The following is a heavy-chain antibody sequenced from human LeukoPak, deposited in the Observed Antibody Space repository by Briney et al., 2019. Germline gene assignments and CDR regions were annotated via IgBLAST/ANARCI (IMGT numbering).Heavy chain of an antibody. V-gene: IGHV3-23*01. J-gene: IGHJ6*03. CDR2: ISGSGSGSST. D-gene: IGHD5-18*01. Sequence: SGGSLRLSCAASGFTFSSSAMSWVRQAPGKGLEWVSTISGSGSGSSTYYADSVKGRFTISRDNAKNSLYLQMNSLRAEDTAVYYCAKDQKRGYSYGYLFYYYYMDVWGKGTTVTISS. CDR1: GFTFSSSA. CDR3: AKDQKRGYSYGYLFYYYYMDV.